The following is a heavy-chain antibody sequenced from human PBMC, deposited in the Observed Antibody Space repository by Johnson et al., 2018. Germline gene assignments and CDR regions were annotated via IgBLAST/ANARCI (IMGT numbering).Heavy chain of an antibody. J-gene: IGHJ3*02. D-gene: IGHD3-22*01. Sequence: VQLVESGGGLVQPGRSLRLSCATSGFTFDDYAMHWVRRAPGKGLEWVSGINWNGGSTGYADSVKGRFTISRDNAKNSRYLQMNRLGAEDTALYYCAREQYYYDSSGYYYVGAFDIWGQGTMVTVSS. V-gene: IGHV3-9*01. CDR1: GFTFDDYA. CDR2: INWNGGST. CDR3: AREQYYYDSSGYYYVGAFDI.